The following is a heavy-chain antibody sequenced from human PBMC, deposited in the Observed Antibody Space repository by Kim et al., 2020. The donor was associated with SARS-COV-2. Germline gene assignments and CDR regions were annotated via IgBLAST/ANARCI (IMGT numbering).Heavy chain of an antibody. CDR1: GFTFSNYA. Sequence: GGSLRLSCSASGFTFSNYAMHWVRQAPGKGLEYVSAISSDGGSTYYADSVKGRFTISRDNSKNMLYVQMSSLRVEDTAIYYCFTRNYYNSGSYYEGAPF. J-gene: IGHJ3*01. CDR3: FTRNYYNSGSYYEGAPF. D-gene: IGHD3-10*01. CDR2: ISSDGGST. V-gene: IGHV3-64*05.